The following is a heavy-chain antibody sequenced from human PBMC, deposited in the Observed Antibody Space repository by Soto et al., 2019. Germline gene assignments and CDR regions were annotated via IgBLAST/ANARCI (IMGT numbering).Heavy chain of an antibody. CDR3: AKGDTTWYDFDY. CDR1: GFTFSRYA. V-gene: IGHV3-23*01. CDR2: ISGSGGST. D-gene: IGHD6-13*01. J-gene: IGHJ4*02. Sequence: EVQLLESGGGLVRPEGSLRLSCAASGFTFSRYAMSWVRQAPGKGLEWVSAISGSGGSTYYADSVKGRFTISRDNSKNTLYLQMNSLRAEDTALYYCAKGDTTWYDFDYWGQGTLVTVSS.